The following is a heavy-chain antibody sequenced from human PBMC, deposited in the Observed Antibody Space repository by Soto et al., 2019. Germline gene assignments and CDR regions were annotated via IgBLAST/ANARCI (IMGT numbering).Heavy chain of an antibody. CDR1: GFTFGDYA. Sequence: GGSLRLSCTASGFTFGDYAMSWFRQAPGKGLEWVGFIRSKAYGGTTEYAASVKGRFTISRDDAKSIAYLQMNSLKTEDTAVYYCTRDGPIADSSSWYVRPFEYYYYYMDVWGKGTTVTVSS. D-gene: IGHD6-13*01. CDR2: IRSKAYGGTT. V-gene: IGHV3-49*03. J-gene: IGHJ6*03. CDR3: TRDGPIADSSSWYVRPFEYYYYYMDV.